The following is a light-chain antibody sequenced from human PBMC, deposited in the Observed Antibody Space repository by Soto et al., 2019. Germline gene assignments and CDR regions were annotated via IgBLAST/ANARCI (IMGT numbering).Light chain of an antibody. CDR1: SSNIGGNS. V-gene: IGLV1-51*01. CDR2: DDN. CDR3: GSWDSSLSAYV. J-gene: IGLJ1*01. Sequence: QSVMTQPHSVSAAPGQKGTISCSGSSSNIGGNSVSWYQQLPGTAPKLLIYDDNKRPSGIPDRFSGSKSGTSATLGITGFQTGDEADYYCGSWDSSLSAYVFGTGTKLTVL.